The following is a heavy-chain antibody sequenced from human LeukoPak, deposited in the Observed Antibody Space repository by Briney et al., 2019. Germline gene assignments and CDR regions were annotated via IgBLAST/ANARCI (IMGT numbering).Heavy chain of an antibody. CDR2: IKQDGSEK. D-gene: IGHD6-19*01. J-gene: IGHJ4*02. V-gene: IGHV3-7*05. Sequence: GGSLRVSCAASGFTFTTYWMTWVRQAPGKGLEWVANIKQDGSEKYYVDSVKGRFTISRDNAKNSLYLQMNSLRAEDTAVYYCARVRLGSLDYWGQGTLVTVSS. CDR1: GFTFTTYW. CDR3: ARVRLGSLDY.